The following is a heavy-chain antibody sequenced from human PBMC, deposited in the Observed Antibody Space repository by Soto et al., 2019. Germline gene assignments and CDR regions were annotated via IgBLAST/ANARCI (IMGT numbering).Heavy chain of an antibody. D-gene: IGHD1-1*01. J-gene: IGHJ5*02. V-gene: IGHV4-39*02. CDR3: TRGNTLWNPGS. Sequence: QLQLQESGPGLVKPSETLSLTCTISGGSISSSSYYWGWIRQPPGKGLEWIGNIYYTGTTYYSPSLKSXXTXSXXTTKNQFSLKLNSVTATDTAVYYCTRGNTLWNPGSWGQGTLVAVSS. CDR1: GGSISSSSYY. CDR2: IYYTGTT.